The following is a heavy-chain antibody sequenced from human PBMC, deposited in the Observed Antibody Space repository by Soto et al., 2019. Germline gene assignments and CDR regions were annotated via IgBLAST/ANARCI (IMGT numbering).Heavy chain of an antibody. CDR2: IVPVFGRP. Sequence: QVSFAACVGGLLNLVSSCAQQDTVQRAAWMGGIVPVFGRPNYAQRFRGRLTMTADESTSTAYMELRSLRSDDTAVYYCARDYVYCTNGVCQSNWFDPWGQGTLV. J-gene: IGHJ5*02. CDR3: ARDYVYCTNGVCQSNWFDP. D-gene: IGHD2-8*01. V-gene: IGHV1-69*01. CDR1: VGGLLNLV.